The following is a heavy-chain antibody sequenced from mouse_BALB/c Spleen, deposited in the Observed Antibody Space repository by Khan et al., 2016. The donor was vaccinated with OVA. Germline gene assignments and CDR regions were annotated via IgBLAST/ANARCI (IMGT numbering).Heavy chain of an antibody. CDR1: SYTFTSYW. CDR2: INPSNGRT. Sequence: QVQLQQSGAELVKPGASVKLSCKTSSYTFTSYWMQRVKQRPGQGLEWIGEINPSNGRTTYNEKYTSKATLTVDQFSTTAHMQLSSLTSEDSAVYYCVRSTMVTTEFAYWGQGTLVTVSA. CDR3: VRSTMVTTEFAY. D-gene: IGHD2-2*01. V-gene: IGHV1S81*02. J-gene: IGHJ3*01.